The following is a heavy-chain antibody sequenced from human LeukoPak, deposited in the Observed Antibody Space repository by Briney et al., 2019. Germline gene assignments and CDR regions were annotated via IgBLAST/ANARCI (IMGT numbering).Heavy chain of an antibody. D-gene: IGHD1-26*01. CDR1: GFTFSTYG. J-gene: IGHJ3*02. Sequence: GGSLRLSCAASGFTFSTYGMHWVRQAPGKGLEWVAVIWYDGSNKYHADSVKGRFAISRDNSKNTLYLQMNSLRAEDTAVYYCAKGDSGSYGALDIWGHGTMVTVSS. CDR2: IWYDGSNK. V-gene: IGHV3-33*06. CDR3: AKGDSGSYGALDI.